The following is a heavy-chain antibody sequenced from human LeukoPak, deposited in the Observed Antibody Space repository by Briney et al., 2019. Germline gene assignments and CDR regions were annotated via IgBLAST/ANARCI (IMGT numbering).Heavy chain of an antibody. V-gene: IGHV1-18*01. Sequence: ASVKVSCKASDYTFTRYGISWVRQAPGQGLEWTGWISAYNGNTKYAQKLQGRVTTTTDTSTNTAYMELRSLRSDDTAVYCCARSYSSSSMDYWGQGTLVTVSS. CDR1: DYTFTRYG. CDR3: ARSYSSSSMDY. D-gene: IGHD6-6*01. CDR2: ISAYNGNT. J-gene: IGHJ4*02.